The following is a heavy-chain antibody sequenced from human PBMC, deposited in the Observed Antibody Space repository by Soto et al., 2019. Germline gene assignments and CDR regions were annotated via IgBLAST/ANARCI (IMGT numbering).Heavy chain of an antibody. CDR2: ISAYNGNT. D-gene: IGHD2-21*01. J-gene: IGHJ6*02. CDR1: GYTFTSYG. V-gene: IGHV1-18*01. Sequence: ASVKVSCKASGYTFTSYGISWVRQAPGQGLEWMGWISAYNGNTNYAQKLQGRVTMTTDTSTSTAYMELRSLRSDDTAVYYCARDLNSAYYYYGMDVWGQGTTVTVSS. CDR3: ARDLNSAYYYYGMDV.